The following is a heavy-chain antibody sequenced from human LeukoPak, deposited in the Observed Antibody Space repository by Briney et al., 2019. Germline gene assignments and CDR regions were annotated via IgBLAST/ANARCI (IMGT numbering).Heavy chain of an antibody. Sequence: ASVKVSCKASGYTFTGYYMHWVRQAPGQGLEWMGWINPNSGGTNYAQKFQGRVTMTRDTSISTAYMELSRLRSDDTAVCYCARCGVDTAMVFLMYPRIWGQGTLVTVSS. CDR1: GYTFTGYY. J-gene: IGHJ1*01. V-gene: IGHV1-2*02. CDR3: ARCGVDTAMVFLMYPRI. CDR2: INPNSGGT. D-gene: IGHD5-18*01.